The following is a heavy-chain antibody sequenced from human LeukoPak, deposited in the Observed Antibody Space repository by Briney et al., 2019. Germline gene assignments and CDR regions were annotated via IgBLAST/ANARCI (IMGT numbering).Heavy chain of an antibody. CDR1: GFTFSSYA. J-gene: IGHJ3*02. V-gene: IGHV3-23*01. CDR2: IAGSGGST. D-gene: IGHD3-16*01. CDR3: ATSSVWGGAFNI. Sequence: GGSLRLSCAVSGFTFSSYAMSWVRQAPGKGLEWVSIIAGSGGSTYYADSVKGRFTISRDNSKNTLYLQMNSLRAEDTAVYYCATSSVWGGAFNIWGQGTMVTVSS.